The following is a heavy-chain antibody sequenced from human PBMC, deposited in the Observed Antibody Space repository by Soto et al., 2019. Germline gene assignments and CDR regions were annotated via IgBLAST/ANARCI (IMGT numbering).Heavy chain of an antibody. CDR3: ANELVPHELALELPGDNGFDY. D-gene: IGHD1-7*01. V-gene: IGHV3-23*01. CDR2: ISGSGGST. Sequence: GGSLRLSCAASGFTFSSYAMSWVRQAPGKGLEWVSAISGSGGSTYYADSVKGRFTISRDNSKNTLYLQMNSLRAEDTAVYYCANELVPHELALELPGDNGFDYWGQGTLVTVSS. CDR1: GFTFSSYA. J-gene: IGHJ4*02.